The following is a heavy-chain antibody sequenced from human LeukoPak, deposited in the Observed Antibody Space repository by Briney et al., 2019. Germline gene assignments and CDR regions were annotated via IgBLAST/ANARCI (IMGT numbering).Heavy chain of an antibody. V-gene: IGHV3-48*01. D-gene: IGHD6-13*01. Sequence: GGSLRLSCAASGFTFSSYSMNWVRQAPGKGLEWVSYISSSSSTIYYADSVKGRFTISRDNSKNTLYLQMNGLRAEDTAVYYCARVSPSLAAAPDHWGQGTLVTVSS. CDR2: ISSSSSTI. CDR3: ARVSPSLAAAPDH. CDR1: GFTFSSYS. J-gene: IGHJ4*02.